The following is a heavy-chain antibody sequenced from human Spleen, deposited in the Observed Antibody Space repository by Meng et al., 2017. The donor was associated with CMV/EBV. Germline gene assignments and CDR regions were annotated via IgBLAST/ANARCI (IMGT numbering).Heavy chain of an antibody. V-gene: IGHV1-18*01. J-gene: IGHJ6*02. CDR2: ISGYNGDT. Sequence: ASVQVSCKASGYTFTNYGISWVRQAPGQGLEWMGWISGYNGDTKYSQKVQGRVTMTTDTSTRTAYMELRSLRSDDTAVYYCARDVDYYDYSMDVWGQGTTVTVSS. CDR1: GYTFTNYG. D-gene: IGHD2-21*01. CDR3: ARDVDYYDYSMDV.